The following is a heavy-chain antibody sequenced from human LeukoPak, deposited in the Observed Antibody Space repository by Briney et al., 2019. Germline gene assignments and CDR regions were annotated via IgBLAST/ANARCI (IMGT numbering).Heavy chain of an antibody. CDR3: ARGRGYCSSTSCYCNWFDP. CDR2: MNPNSGNT. CDR1: GYTFTSYD. D-gene: IGHD2-2*01. J-gene: IGHJ5*02. V-gene: IGHV1-8*01. Sequence: ASVKVSCKASGYTFTSYDINWVRQATGQGLEWMGWMNPNSGNTGYAQKFQGRVTMTRNTSISTAYMELSSLRSEDTAVYYCARGRGYCSSTSCYCNWFDPWGQGTLVTVSS.